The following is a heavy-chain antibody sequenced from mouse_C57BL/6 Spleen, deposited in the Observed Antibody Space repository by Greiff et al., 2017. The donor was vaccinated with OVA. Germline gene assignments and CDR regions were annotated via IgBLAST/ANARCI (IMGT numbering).Heavy chain of an antibody. CDR3: ARRGRDYAMDY. V-gene: IGHV5-6*01. J-gene: IGHJ4*01. CDR1: GFTFSSYG. Sequence: EVQLVESGGDLVKPGESLKLSCAASGFTFSSYGMSWVRQTPDKRLEWVATISSGGSYTYYPDSVKGRFTISRDNAKNTLYLQMSSLKSEDTAMYYCARRGRDYAMDYWGQGTSVTVSS. CDR2: ISSGGSYT.